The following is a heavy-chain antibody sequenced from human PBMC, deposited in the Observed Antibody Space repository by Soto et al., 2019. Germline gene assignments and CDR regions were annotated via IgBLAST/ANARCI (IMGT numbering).Heavy chain of an antibody. CDR3: TTGYIQLWSSAFLPYYYYGMDV. J-gene: IGHJ6*02. D-gene: IGHD5-18*01. CDR2: IKSKTDGGTT. CDR1: GFTFSNAW. V-gene: IGHV3-15*07. Sequence: PGGSLRLSCASSGFTFSNAWMNLVRQAPGKGLEWVGRIKSKTDGGTTDYAAPVKGRFTISRDDSKNTLYLQMNSLKTEDTAVYYCTTGYIQLWSSAFLPYYYYGMDVWGQGTTVTVSS.